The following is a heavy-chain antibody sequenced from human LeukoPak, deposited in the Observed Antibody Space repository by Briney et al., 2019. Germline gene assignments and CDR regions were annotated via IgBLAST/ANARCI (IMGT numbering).Heavy chain of an antibody. CDR1: GFTFSSYS. V-gene: IGHV3-21*01. D-gene: IGHD2-15*01. Sequence: PGGSLRLSCAASGFTFSSYSMNWVRQAPGKGLEWVSSISSSSSYIYYADSVKGRFTISRDNAKNSLYLQMNSLRAEDTAVYYCARWDPYCSGGSCYDRSFDYWGQGTLVTVSS. CDR2: ISSSSSYI. CDR3: ARWDPYCSGGSCYDRSFDY. J-gene: IGHJ4*02.